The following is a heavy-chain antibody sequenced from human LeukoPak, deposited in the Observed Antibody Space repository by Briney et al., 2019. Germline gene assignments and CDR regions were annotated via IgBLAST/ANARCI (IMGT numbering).Heavy chain of an antibody. D-gene: IGHD1-26*01. V-gene: IGHV3-7*01. Sequence: GGSLRLSCAASGFTFSSYWMSWVRQAPGKGLEWVANIKQDGSEKYYVDSVKGRFTISRDNAKNSLYLQMNSLRAEDTAVYYCARPGSGSYYGVFDYWGQGTLVTVSS. J-gene: IGHJ4*02. CDR3: ARPGSGSYYGVFDY. CDR2: IKQDGSEK. CDR1: GFTFSSYW.